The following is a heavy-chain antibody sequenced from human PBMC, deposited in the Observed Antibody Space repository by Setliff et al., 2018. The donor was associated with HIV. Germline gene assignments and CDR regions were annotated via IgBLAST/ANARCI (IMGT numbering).Heavy chain of an antibody. V-gene: IGHV1-24*01. J-gene: IGHJ3*02. CDR1: GNPLRDLS. Sequence: ASVKVSCKVSGNPLRDLSMHWVRQAPGEGLEWMGGFDPEDGDTIYAQKFEDRVNMTEDTSTDTAYMELSSLTFEDTAVYYCATDGSYDILTGPTPCAYDMWGQGTMVTVSS. D-gene: IGHD3-9*01. CDR2: FDPEDGDT. CDR3: ATDGSYDILTGPTPCAYDM.